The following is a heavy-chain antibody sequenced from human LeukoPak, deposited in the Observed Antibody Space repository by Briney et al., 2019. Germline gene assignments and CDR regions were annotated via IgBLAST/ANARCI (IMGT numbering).Heavy chain of an antibody. V-gene: IGHV3-30*03. CDR3: ARDNSARYYYMDV. Sequence: GGSLRLSCAASGFTFRNYGMHWVRQAPGKGLEWVAVFSYDGRNNYYADSVKGRFTISRDTSRNTLYLQMNSLRSEDTAVYYCARDNSARYYYMDVWGKGTTVTVSS. D-gene: IGHD1-1*01. CDR1: GFTFRNYG. J-gene: IGHJ6*03. CDR2: FSYDGRNN.